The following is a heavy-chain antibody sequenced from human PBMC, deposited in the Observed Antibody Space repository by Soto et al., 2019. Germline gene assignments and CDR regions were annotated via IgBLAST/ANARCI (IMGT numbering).Heavy chain of an antibody. D-gene: IGHD1-26*01. J-gene: IGHJ5*02. CDR2: ISGSGGST. CDR1: GFTFSSYA. V-gene: IGHV3-23*01. Sequence: PGGSLRLSCAASGFTFSSYAMSWVRQAPGKGLEWVSAISGSGGSTYYADSVKGRFTISRDNSKNTLYLQMNSLRAEDTAVYYCAISIVGATMPWFDPWGQGTLVTSPQ. CDR3: AISIVGATMPWFDP.